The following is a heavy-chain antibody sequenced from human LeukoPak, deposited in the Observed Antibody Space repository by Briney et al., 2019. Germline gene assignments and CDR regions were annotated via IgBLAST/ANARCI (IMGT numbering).Heavy chain of an antibody. J-gene: IGHJ4*02. CDR1: GFTFSSYG. V-gene: IGHV3-23*01. CDR2: ISGSGGST. CDR3: AKRKYYYDSSGYLYYFDY. Sequence: RPGGSLRLSCAASGFTFSSYGMSWVRQAPGKGLEWVSAISGSGGSTYYADSVKGRFTISRDNSKNTLYLQMNSLRAEDTAVYYCAKRKYYYDSSGYLYYFDYWGQGTLVTVSS. D-gene: IGHD3-22*01.